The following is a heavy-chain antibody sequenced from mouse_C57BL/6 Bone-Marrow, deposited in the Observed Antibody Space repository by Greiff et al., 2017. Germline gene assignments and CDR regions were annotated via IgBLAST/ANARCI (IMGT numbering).Heavy chain of an antibody. Sequence: EVQLQESGGGLVQPGGSMKLSCAASGFTFSDAWMDWVRQSPEKGLEWVAEIRNKANNHATYYAVSVKGRFTISRDDSKSSVYLQMNSLRAEDTGIYYCTPGGYYYAMDYWGQGTSVTVSS. CDR2: IRNKANNHAT. CDR3: TPGGYYYAMDY. D-gene: IGHD2-2*01. J-gene: IGHJ4*01. CDR1: GFTFSDAW. V-gene: IGHV6-6*01.